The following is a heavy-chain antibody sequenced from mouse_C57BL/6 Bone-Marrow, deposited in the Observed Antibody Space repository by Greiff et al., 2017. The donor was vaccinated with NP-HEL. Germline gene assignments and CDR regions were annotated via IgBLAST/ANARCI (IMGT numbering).Heavy chain of an antibody. CDR1: GYTFTSYW. V-gene: IGHV1-61*01. CDR2: IYPSDSAT. Sequence: QVQLQQPGAELVRPGSSVKLSCKASGYTFTSYWMDWVKQRHGQGLEWIGNIYPSDSATHYNQKFKDKATLTVDKSSSTAYMQLSSLTSEDSAFYDCARCYGNYFYYFDYWGQGTTLTVSS. CDR3: ARCYGNYFYYFDY. D-gene: IGHD2-1*01. J-gene: IGHJ2*01.